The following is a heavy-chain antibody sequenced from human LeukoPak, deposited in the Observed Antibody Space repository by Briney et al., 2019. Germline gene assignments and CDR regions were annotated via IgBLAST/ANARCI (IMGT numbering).Heavy chain of an antibody. V-gene: IGHV3-15*01. Sequence: PGGSLRLSCAASGFTFSNAWMHWVRQAPGKGLEWVGRIKAKTDGGTRDYAASVQGRFTISREDSKNILYLHMNSLKTDDTAVYYCTSQHYSSSPWGGRYYYGLDVWGQGTTVTVSS. J-gene: IGHJ6*02. CDR1: GFTFSNAW. D-gene: IGHD4-11*01. CDR2: IKAKTDGGTR. CDR3: TSQHYSSSPWGGRYYYGLDV.